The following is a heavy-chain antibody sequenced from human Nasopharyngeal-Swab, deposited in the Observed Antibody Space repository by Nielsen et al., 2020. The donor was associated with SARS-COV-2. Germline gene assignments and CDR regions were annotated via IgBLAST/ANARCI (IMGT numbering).Heavy chain of an antibody. D-gene: IGHD3-22*01. CDR1: GFTFDDYA. CDR3: AKDGLDYDSSGYYYGWFDP. V-gene: IGHV3-9*01. CDR2: ISWNSGSI. Sequence: SLKISCAASGFTFDDYAMHWVRQAPGKGLEWVSGISWNSGSIGYADSVKGRFTISRDNAKNSLYLQMNSLRAEDTALYYCAKDGLDYDSSGYYYGWFDPWGQGTLVTVSS. J-gene: IGHJ5*02.